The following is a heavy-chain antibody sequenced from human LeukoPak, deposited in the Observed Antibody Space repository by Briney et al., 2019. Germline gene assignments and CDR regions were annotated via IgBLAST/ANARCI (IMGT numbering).Heavy chain of an antibody. D-gene: IGHD3-16*02. J-gene: IGHJ5*02. Sequence: PSETLSLTCTVSGGSISSGGYYWSWIRQHPGKGLEWIGYIYYSGSTYYNPSLKSRVTISVDTSKNQFSLKLSSVTAADTAVYYCARGAGTFGGVIPLYNWFDPWGQGTLVTVSS. CDR2: IYYSGST. CDR1: GGSISSGGYY. CDR3: ARGAGTFGGVIPLYNWFDP. V-gene: IGHV4-31*03.